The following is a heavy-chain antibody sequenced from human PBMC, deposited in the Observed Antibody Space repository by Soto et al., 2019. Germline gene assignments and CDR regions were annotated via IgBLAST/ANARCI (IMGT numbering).Heavy chain of an antibody. CDR3: GRVLARPYSSGWLKVAFDI. V-gene: IGHV1-46*01. Sequence: ASVKVSCKASGYTFTSYYMHWVRQAPGQGLEWMGIINPSVGSTTYAQKFQGRVTMTRDTSTSTVYMELSSLRSEDTAVYYCGRVLARPYSSGWLKVAFDIWGQGRMVTVAS. D-gene: IGHD6-19*01. CDR1: GYTFTSYY. CDR2: INPSVGST. J-gene: IGHJ3*02.